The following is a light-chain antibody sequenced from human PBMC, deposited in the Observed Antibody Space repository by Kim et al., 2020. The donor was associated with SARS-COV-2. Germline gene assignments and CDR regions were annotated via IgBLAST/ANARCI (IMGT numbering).Light chain of an antibody. CDR2: YVS. J-gene: IGLJ1*01. CDR3: CSYAGSYTYV. CDR1: ISDVGGYNY. V-gene: IGLV2-11*01. Sequence: GWSVTIPRPGTISDVGGYNYVSWYQQHPGKAPKLMIYYVSKRPSGVPDRFSGSKSGNTASLTISGLQAEDEADYYCCSYAGSYTYVFGTGTKVTVL.